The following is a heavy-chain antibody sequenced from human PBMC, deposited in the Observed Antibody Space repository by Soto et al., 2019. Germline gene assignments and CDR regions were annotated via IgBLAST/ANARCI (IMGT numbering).Heavy chain of an antibody. CDR1: GDSFTRYW. CDR2: IYPGDSDT. V-gene: IGHV5-51*01. CDR3: ARVGYCSGGSCSGYFDY. Sequence: GESLRISWKGSGDSFTRYWIGGGRQMPGKGLEWMGIIYPGDSDTRYSPSFQGQVTISADKSISTAYLQWSSLKASDTAMYYCARVGYCSGGSCSGYFDYWGQGPLATVS. D-gene: IGHD2-15*01. J-gene: IGHJ4*02.